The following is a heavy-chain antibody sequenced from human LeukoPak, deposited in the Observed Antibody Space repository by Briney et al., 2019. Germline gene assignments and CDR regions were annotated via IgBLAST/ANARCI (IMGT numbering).Heavy chain of an antibody. CDR1: GGSISSSSYY. Sequence: SETLSLTCTVSGGSISSSSYYWGWIRQPPGKGLEWIVSIYYSGSTYYNPSLKSRVTISVDTSKNQFSLKLSSVTAADTAVYYCARVPSIAAQYYHYYMDVWGKGTTVTVSS. J-gene: IGHJ6*03. CDR2: IYYSGST. CDR3: ARVPSIAAQYYHYYMDV. V-gene: IGHV4-39*07. D-gene: IGHD6-6*01.